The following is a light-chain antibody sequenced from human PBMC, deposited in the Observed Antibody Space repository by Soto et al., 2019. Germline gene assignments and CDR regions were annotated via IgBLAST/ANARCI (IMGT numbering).Light chain of an antibody. CDR3: HQYEKHWN. V-gene: IGKV1-5*03. CDR2: MAS. Sequence: DVQMSPDARSLSAWEQDSDTITGRASHLISIWLAWYKQKPGKAPKLLIYMASRFDRGVPSTLTGSQPDRASTLTLPTLHSDDLARSYSHQYEKHWNFRHGTKVDI. CDR1: HLISIW. J-gene: IGKJ1*01.